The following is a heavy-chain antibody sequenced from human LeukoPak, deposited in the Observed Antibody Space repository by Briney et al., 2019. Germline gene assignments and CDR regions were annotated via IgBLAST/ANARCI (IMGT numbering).Heavy chain of an antibody. V-gene: IGHV1-2*02. J-gene: IGHJ5*02. CDR3: ARVAIFGVVTPNWFDP. CDR2: INPNSGGT. D-gene: IGHD3-3*01. CDR1: GYTFTDYY. Sequence: ASVKVSCKASGYTFTDYYMHWVRQAPGQGLEWMGWINPNSGGTNYAQKFQGRVTMTRDTSISTAYMELSRLRSDDTAVYYCARVAIFGVVTPNWFDPWGQGTLVTVSS.